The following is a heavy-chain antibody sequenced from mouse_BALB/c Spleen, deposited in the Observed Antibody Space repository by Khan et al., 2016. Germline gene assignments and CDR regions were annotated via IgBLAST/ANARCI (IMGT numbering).Heavy chain of an antibody. V-gene: IGHV2-9*02. Sequence: QVQLKQSGPGLVAPSQSLSITCTVAGFSLTSYGVHWVRQPPGKGLEWLGVIWAGGSTNYNSALMSRLSISKDNSKSQVFLKMNSLQTADTAMYYWARLEDIWGQGTTLTVSS. CDR2: IWAGGST. CDR3: ARLEDI. J-gene: IGHJ2*01. CDR1: GFSLTSYG. D-gene: IGHD1-3*01.